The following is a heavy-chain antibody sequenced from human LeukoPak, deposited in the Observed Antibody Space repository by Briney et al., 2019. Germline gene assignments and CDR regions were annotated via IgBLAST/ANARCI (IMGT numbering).Heavy chain of an antibody. CDR3: ARGGVDYYGSGTYYLMYYFDY. CDR2: ISGSGGAT. CDR1: GFTFDDYG. Sequence: GGSLRLSCAASGFTFDDYGMSWVRQAPGKGLEWVSGISGSGGATYYADSVKGRFTISRDDPHNTLYLQMNSLRAEDTAVYFCARGGVDYYGSGTYYLMYYFDYWGQGALVTVSS. V-gene: IGHV3-23*01. D-gene: IGHD3-10*01. J-gene: IGHJ4*02.